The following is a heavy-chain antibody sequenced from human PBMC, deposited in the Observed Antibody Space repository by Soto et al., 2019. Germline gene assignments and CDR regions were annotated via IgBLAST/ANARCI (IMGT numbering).Heavy chain of an antibody. Sequence: SEPVALTCSLSGGSISRYYWRWVRQPPGKGLEWVGYIYYGGSTSYNPSLKSRVTISLETSKSQISLRLNSVTAADTAVYYCARQKLDVPAFFDYWGQGTLVTVS. CDR1: GGSISRYY. CDR3: ARQKLDVPAFFDY. V-gene: IGHV4-59*08. CDR2: IYYGGST. J-gene: IGHJ4*02. D-gene: IGHD3-3*02.